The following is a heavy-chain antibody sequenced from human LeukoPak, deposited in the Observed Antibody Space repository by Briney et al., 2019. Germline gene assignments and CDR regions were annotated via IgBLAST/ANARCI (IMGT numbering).Heavy chain of an antibody. CDR3: AKGGFSGYYQNAFDI. V-gene: IGHV3-48*03. J-gene: IGHJ3*02. CDR1: GFTFSSYE. D-gene: IGHD3-22*01. Sequence: PGGSLRLSCAASGFTFSSYEMNWVRQAPGKGLEWVSYISDSSSTKYYADSVKGRFTISRDNSKNTLYLQMNSLRAEDTAVYYCAKGGFSGYYQNAFDIWGQGTMVTVSS. CDR2: ISDSSSTK.